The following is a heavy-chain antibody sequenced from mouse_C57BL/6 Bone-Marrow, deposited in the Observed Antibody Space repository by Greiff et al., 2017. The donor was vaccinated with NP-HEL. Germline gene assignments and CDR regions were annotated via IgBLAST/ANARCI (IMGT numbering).Heavy chain of an antibody. J-gene: IGHJ4*01. V-gene: IGHV1-64*01. CDR1: GYTFTSYW. CDR3: ARWLLPSYAMDY. D-gene: IGHD2-3*01. Sequence: QVQLKQPGAELVKPGASVKLSCKASGYTFTSYWMHWVKQRPGQGLEWIGMIHPNSGSTNYNEKFKSKATLTVDKSSSTAYMQLSSLTSEDSAVYYCARWLLPSYAMDYWGQGTSVTVSS. CDR2: IHPNSGST.